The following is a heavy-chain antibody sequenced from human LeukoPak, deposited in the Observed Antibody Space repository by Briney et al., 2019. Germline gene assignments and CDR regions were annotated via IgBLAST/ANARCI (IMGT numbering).Heavy chain of an antibody. Sequence: GGSLRLSCAASGFTFGSYAMSWVRQAPGKGLEWVSAISGSGGSTYYADSVKGRFTISRDNSKNTLYLQMNSLRAEDTAVYYCAKDQEEAISAAFFDYWGQGTLVTVSS. J-gene: IGHJ4*02. CDR2: ISGSGGST. CDR1: GFTFGSYA. D-gene: IGHD6-13*01. CDR3: AKDQEEAISAAFFDY. V-gene: IGHV3-23*01.